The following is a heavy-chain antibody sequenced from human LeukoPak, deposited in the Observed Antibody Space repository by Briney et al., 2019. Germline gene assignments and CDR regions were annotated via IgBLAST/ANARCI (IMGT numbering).Heavy chain of an antibody. J-gene: IGHJ3*02. CDR2: IIPGGGTT. Sequence: PGGSLRLSCTSSTFTFSNYVMRWVRQAPGKGLEWVSAIIPGGGTTYYADSVQGRFAISRDNSKNTLYLQMNSLRVEDTAVYFCARDPNGDYIGTFDMWGRGTMVSVSS. CDR3: ARDPNGDYIGTFDM. CDR1: TFTFSNYV. V-gene: IGHV3-23*01. D-gene: IGHD4-17*01.